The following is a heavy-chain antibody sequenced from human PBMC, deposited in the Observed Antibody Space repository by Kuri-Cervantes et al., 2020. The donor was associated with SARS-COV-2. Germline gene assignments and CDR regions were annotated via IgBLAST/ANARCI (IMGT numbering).Heavy chain of an antibody. V-gene: IGHV4-34*01. D-gene: IGHD3-10*01. CDR2: VNDSGST. CDR3: ARGQNSELLWFGESISYYFDY. J-gene: IGHJ4*02. CDR1: GGSFSGYY. Sequence: GSLRLSCAVYGGSFSGYYWSWIRQPPGKGLEWIGEVNDSGSTNYNPSLKSRVTISVDTSKNQFSLKLSSVTAADTAVYYCARGQNSELLWFGESISYYFDYWGQGTLVTVSS.